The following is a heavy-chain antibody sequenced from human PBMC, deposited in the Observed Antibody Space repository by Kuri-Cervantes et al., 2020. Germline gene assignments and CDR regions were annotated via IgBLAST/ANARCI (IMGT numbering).Heavy chain of an antibody. CDR1: GYTFTNYD. Sequence: ASVKVSCKAAGYTFTNYDINWVRQATGQGLEWMGWMDPNSGKTGFAQKFQGRLIMTGDTSITTAYMELSSLRSDDTAVYYCARDRVRGITGTTEWFDPWGQGTLVTVSS. V-gene: IGHV1-8*01. CDR2: MDPNSGKT. J-gene: IGHJ5*02. CDR3: ARDRVRGITGTTEWFDP. D-gene: IGHD1-7*01.